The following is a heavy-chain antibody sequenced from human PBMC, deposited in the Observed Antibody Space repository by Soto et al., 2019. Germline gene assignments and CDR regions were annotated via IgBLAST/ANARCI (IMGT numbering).Heavy chain of an antibody. V-gene: IGHV4-59*01. Sequence: QVQLQESGPGLVKPSETLSLTCAVSGDSISSYYCMWIRQPPGKGLESIGYLYYGRSANYNPSLKIRVTLSVDPATNQCSLTLSSMTAADTAVYYCALRSMAVVPEYWGQGTLVTVSS. CDR1: GDSISSYY. J-gene: IGHJ4*02. D-gene: IGHD3-22*01. CDR3: ALRSMAVVPEY. CDR2: LYYGRSA.